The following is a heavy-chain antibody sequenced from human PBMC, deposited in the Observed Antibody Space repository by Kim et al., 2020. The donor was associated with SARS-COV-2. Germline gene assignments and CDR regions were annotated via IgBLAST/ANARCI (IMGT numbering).Heavy chain of an antibody. CDR2: IVSSGRYI. CDR1: GFTFSSST. J-gene: IGHJ4*02. V-gene: IGHV3-21*01. D-gene: IGHD1-1*01. CDR3: ARESNWNLEGDY. Sequence: GGSLRLSCAASGFTFSSSTMHWVRQAPGKGLEWVSSIVSSGRYIYYADSVKGRFTISRDNAKNSVFLQMNSLRVEDTAVYYCARESNWNLEGDYWGQGT.